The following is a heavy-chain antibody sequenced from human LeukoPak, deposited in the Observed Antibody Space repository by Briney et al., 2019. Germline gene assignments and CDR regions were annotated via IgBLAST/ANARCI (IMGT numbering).Heavy chain of an antibody. CDR2: ISSNGGST. D-gene: IGHD1-1*01. CDR3: ARGGLGTPHYMDV. CDR1: GFTFSSYA. J-gene: IGHJ6*03. V-gene: IGHV3-64*01. Sequence: GGSLRLSCAASGFTFSSYAMHWVRQAPGKGLEYVSAISSNGGSTYYANSVKGRFTISRDNSKNTLYLQMGSLRAEHMAVYYCARGGLGTPHYMDVWGKGTTVTVSS.